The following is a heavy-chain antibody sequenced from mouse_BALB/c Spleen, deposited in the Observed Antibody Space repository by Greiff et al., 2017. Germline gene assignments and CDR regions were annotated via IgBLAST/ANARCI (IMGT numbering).Heavy chain of an antibody. CDR3: ARNVYYDASPFAY. V-gene: IGHV2-2*02. D-gene: IGHD2-4*01. CDR2: IWSGGST. CDR1: GFSLTSYG. J-gene: IGHJ3*01. Sequence: VQLQESGPGLVQPSQSLSITCTVSGFSLTSYGVHWVRQSPGKGLEWLGVIWSGGSTDYNAAFISRLSISKDNSKSQVFFKMKSLQANDTAIYYCARNVYYDASPFAYWGQGTLVTVSA.